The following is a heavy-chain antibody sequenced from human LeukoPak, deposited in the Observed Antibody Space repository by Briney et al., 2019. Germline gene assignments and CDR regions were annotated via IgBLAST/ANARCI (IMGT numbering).Heavy chain of an antibody. Sequence: SETLSLTCAVYGGSFSGYYWSWIRQPPGKGLEWIGEINHSGSTNYNPSLKSRVTISVDTSKNQFSLKMSSVTAADTAVYYCARGHRTSGRGYSYVWGQGTLVTVSS. CDR2: INHSGST. V-gene: IGHV4-34*01. J-gene: IGHJ4*02. D-gene: IGHD5-18*01. CDR1: GGSFSGYY. CDR3: ARGHRTSGRGYSYV.